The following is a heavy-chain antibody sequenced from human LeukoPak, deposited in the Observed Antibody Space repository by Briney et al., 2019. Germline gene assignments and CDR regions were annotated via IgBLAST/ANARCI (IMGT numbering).Heavy chain of an antibody. J-gene: IGHJ5*02. V-gene: IGHV1-8*01. CDR1: GYTFTSYD. Sequence: GASVKVSCKASGYTFTSYDINWVRQATGQGLEWMGWMNPNGGNTGYAQKFQGRVTMTRNTSISTAYMELSSLRSEDTAVYYCARAPVIAAAGTNWFDPWGQGTLVTVSS. CDR3: ARAPVIAAAGTNWFDP. D-gene: IGHD6-13*01. CDR2: MNPNGGNT.